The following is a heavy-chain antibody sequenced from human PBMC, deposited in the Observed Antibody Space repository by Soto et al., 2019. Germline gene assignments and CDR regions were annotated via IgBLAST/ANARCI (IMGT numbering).Heavy chain of an antibody. Sequence: VQLVESGGGLVQPGGSLRLSCAASGFTFSSYEMNWVRQAPGKGLDWVSCISGGGGTKYYADSVKGRFIISRDNAKKSLYLQMDSLRAEDTGVYYCVRENSGGGDPLDYWGQGTLLTVAS. CDR1: GFTFSSYE. CDR3: VRENSGGGDPLDY. D-gene: IGHD2-21*02. J-gene: IGHJ4*02. CDR2: ISGGGGTK. V-gene: IGHV3-48*03.